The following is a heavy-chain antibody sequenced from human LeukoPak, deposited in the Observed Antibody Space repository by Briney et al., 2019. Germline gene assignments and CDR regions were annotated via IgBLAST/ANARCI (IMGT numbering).Heavy chain of an antibody. CDR1: GFTFSSYA. CDR2: ISYDGSNK. D-gene: IGHD5-12*01. J-gene: IGHJ4*02. V-gene: IGHV3-30*04. Sequence: PGRSLRLSCAASGFTFSSYAMHWVRQAPGKGLEWVAVISYDGSNKYYADSVKGRFTISRDNSKNTLYLQMNSLRVEDTAVYYCAREGRVSGYDFDCWGQGTLVTVSS. CDR3: AREGRVSGYDFDC.